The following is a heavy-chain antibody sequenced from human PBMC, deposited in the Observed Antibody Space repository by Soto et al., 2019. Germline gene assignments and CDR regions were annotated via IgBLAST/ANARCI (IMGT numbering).Heavy chain of an antibody. J-gene: IGHJ5*02. CDR2: MNPNSGNT. V-gene: IGHV1-8*01. D-gene: IGHD1-1*01. Sequence: QVQLVQSGAEVKKPGVSVKVSCKASGYTFTSYDINWVRQATGQGLEWMGWMNPNSGNTGYAQKFQGRVTMTRNTSIITAYMELSSLRSEDTAVYFGARVLGTPVWFDPWGQGTLVTVSS. CDR1: GYTFTSYD. CDR3: ARVLGTPVWFDP.